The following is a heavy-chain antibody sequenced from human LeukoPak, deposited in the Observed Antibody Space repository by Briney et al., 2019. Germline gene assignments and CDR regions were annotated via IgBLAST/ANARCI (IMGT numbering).Heavy chain of an antibody. J-gene: IGHJ3*02. Sequence: GGSLRLSCAASGFTFSSHWMSWVRQAPGKGLEWVANINQDGSEQYYVDSVKGRFTISRDNAKNSLYLQMNSLRAEDMALYYCAKDMYSSSWYKAFDIWGQGTMVTVSS. D-gene: IGHD6-13*01. V-gene: IGHV3-7*03. CDR3: AKDMYSSSWYKAFDI. CDR2: INQDGSEQ. CDR1: GFTFSSHW.